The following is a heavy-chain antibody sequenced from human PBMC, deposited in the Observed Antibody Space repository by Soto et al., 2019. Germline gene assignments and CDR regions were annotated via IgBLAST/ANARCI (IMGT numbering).Heavy chain of an antibody. D-gene: IGHD3-3*01. CDR1: GFTFSSYY. CDR2: INNDGSST. V-gene: IGHV3-74*01. Sequence: EVQLVESVGGLVQSGGSLRLSCAASGFTFSSYYLHWVRQAPGKGLVWVSRINNDGSSTTYADSVKGRFTISRDNAKNTLYLEMNSLRAEDTAVYYCVKYYGGDSWGQGTLVTVSS. J-gene: IGHJ4*02. CDR3: VKYYGGDS.